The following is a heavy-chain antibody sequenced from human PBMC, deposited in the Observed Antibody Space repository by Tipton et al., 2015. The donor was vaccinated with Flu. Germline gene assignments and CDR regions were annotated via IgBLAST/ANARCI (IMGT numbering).Heavy chain of an antibody. CDR2: SGST. CDR3: ARLKLFALVNHSYYYGLDV. Sequence: TLSLTCTVSGGSINSGSYYWSWIRQPPGKGLEWIGYSGSTNYNPSLKNRVTISLDTSKNQFSLQLKSVTASDTAVYYCARLKLFALVNHSYYYGLDVWGQGTTVTVS. V-gene: IGHV4-39*07. CDR1: GGSINSGSYY. D-gene: IGHD3/OR15-3a*01. J-gene: IGHJ6*02.